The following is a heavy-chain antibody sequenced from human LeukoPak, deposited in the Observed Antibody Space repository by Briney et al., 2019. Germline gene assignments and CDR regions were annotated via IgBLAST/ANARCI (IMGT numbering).Heavy chain of an antibody. CDR2: IRYDGSNK. J-gene: IGHJ6*03. V-gene: IGHV3-30*02. Sequence: GGSLRLSCAASGFTFSSYGMHWVRQAPGKGLEWVAFIRYDGSNKYYADSVKGRFTISRDNSKNTLYLQMNSLRAEDTAVYYCAKDRGVVVPDDYYYYYMDVWGKGTTVTVSS. CDR3: AKDRGVVVPDDYYYYYMDV. D-gene: IGHD2-2*01. CDR1: GFTFSSYG.